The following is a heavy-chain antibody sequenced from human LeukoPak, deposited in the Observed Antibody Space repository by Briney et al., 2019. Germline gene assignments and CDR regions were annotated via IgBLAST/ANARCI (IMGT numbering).Heavy chain of an antibody. J-gene: IGHJ3*02. CDR2: INTNTGNP. CDR1: GYTFTSYA. V-gene: IGHV7-4-1*02. Sequence: ASVKVSCKASGYTFTSYAMNWVRQAPGQGLEWMGWINTNTGNPTYAQGFTARFVFSLDTSVSTAYLQISSLKAEDTAVYYCAREYSSSSGPGGVAFDIWGQGTMVTVSS. CDR3: AREYSSSSGPGGVAFDI. D-gene: IGHD6-6*01.